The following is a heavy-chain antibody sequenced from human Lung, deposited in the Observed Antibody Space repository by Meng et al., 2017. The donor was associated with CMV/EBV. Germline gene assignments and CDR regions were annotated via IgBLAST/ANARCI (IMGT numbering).Heavy chain of an antibody. J-gene: IGHJ6*04. D-gene: IGHD1-1*01. CDR3: ARSMLEVNRYYYGMDV. V-gene: IGHV3-7*01. CDR1: GFTFSSFW. Sequence: GESLKISCAASGFTFSSFWMAWVRQAPGKGLEWVGNIKQDESEIQYVGSVKGRFTITRDNAQNSLFLQMNSLRAEDTSVYYWARSMLEVNRYYYGMDVWGEGTXVTVSS. CDR2: IKQDESEI.